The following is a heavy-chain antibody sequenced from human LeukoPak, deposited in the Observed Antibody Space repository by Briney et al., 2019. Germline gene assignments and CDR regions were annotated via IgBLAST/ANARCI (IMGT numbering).Heavy chain of an antibody. V-gene: IGHV3-11*01. J-gene: IGHJ3*02. CDR2: ISSSGSTI. CDR3: ARDLVMGYYDSSGYYAPDI. CDR1: GFTFSDYY. Sequence: PGGSLRLSCVASGFTFSDYYMSWIRQAPGKGLEWVSYISSSGSTIYYADSVKGRFTISRDNAKNSLYLQMNSLRAEDTAVYYCARDLVMGYYDSSGYYAPDIWGQGTTVTVSS. D-gene: IGHD3-22*01.